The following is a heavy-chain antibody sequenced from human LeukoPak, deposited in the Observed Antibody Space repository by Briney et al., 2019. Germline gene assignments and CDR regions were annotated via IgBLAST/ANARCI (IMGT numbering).Heavy chain of an antibody. CDR1: GGSISSGGYY. CDR2: IYYSGST. J-gene: IGHJ4*02. V-gene: IGHV4-31*03. CDR3: ARQLPSLRVVVVPAAPDY. Sequence: PSETLSLTCTVSGGSISSGGYYWSWIRQHPGKGLEWIGYIYYSGSTYYNPSLKSRVTISVDTSKSQFSLKLSSVTAADTAVYYCARQLPSLRVVVVPAAPDYWGQGTLVTVSS. D-gene: IGHD2-2*01.